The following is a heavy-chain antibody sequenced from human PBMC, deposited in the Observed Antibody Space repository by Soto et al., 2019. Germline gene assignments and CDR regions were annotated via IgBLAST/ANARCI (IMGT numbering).Heavy chain of an antibody. J-gene: IGHJ4*02. CDR1: GFTFSTYV. CDR3: AKGSASTRPYYFDY. D-gene: IGHD6-6*01. Sequence: EVQLLESGGGLVQPGGSLRLSCAASGFTFSTYVMSWVRQAPGKGLEWVSAMSGSGDSTYYADSVKGRFTISRDNSKNTLDLQMTSLRAEDTAVYYCAKGSASTRPYYFDYWGQGTLVNVSS. V-gene: IGHV3-23*01. CDR2: MSGSGDST.